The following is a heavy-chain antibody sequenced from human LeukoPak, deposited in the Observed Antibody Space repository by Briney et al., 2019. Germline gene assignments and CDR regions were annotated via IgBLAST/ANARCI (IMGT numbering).Heavy chain of an antibody. CDR2: INPNSGGT. V-gene: IGHV1-2*02. J-gene: IGHJ4*02. CDR1: GYTFTSYG. CDR3: ARDRIAAAEYSFDY. Sequence: ASVKVSCKASGYTFTSYGISWVRQAPGQGLEWMGWINPNSGGTNYAQKFQGRVTMTRDTSISTAYMELSRLRSDDTAVYYCARDRIAAAEYSFDYWGQGTLVTVSS. D-gene: IGHD6-13*01.